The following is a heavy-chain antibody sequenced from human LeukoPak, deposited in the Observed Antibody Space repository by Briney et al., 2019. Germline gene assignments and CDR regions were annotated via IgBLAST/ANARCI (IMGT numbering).Heavy chain of an antibody. CDR3: AKEAWYQVHGRADYYYGIDV. CDR2: ISYDGSNK. D-gene: IGHD2-2*01. J-gene: IGHJ6*02. V-gene: IGHV3-30*18. Sequence: GRSLRLSCAASGFTFSSYGMHWVRQAPGKGLEWVAVISYDGSNKYYADSVKGRFTISRDNSKNTLYLQMNSLRAEDTAVYYCAKEAWYQVHGRADYYYGIDVWGQGTTVTVSS. CDR1: GFTFSSYG.